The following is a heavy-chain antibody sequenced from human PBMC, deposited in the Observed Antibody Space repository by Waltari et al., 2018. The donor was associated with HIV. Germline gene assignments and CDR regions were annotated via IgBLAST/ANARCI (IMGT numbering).Heavy chain of an antibody. D-gene: IGHD6-13*01. CDR2: ISYDGSNK. Sequence: QVQLVESGGGVVKPGRSLRLSCAASGFTFSSYGMHWVRQAPGKGLEWVSGISYDGSNKYYADSVKGRFTISRDNSKNTLYLQMNSLRAEDTAVYYCAKGSAPGNFDYWGQGTLVTVSS. J-gene: IGHJ4*02. CDR3: AKGSAPGNFDY. CDR1: GFTFSSYG. V-gene: IGHV3-30*18.